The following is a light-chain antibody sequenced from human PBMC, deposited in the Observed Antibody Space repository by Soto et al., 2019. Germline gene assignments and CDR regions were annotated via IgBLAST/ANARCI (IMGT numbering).Light chain of an antibody. CDR2: GAS. Sequence: EIVLTQSPGTLSLSPGERASLSCRASQSVSSSYLAWYQQKPGQAPRLLIYGASSRATGTPDRFSGSASGTDFTLTISRLEPEDFAVYYCQQYGSSPLVTFGQGTRLEIK. V-gene: IGKV3-20*01. CDR3: QQYGSSPLVT. J-gene: IGKJ5*01. CDR1: QSVSSSY.